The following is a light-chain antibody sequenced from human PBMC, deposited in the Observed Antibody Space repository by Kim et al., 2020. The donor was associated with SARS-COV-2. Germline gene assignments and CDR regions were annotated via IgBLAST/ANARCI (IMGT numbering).Light chain of an antibody. CDR2: DAS. CDR1: QSISSW. J-gene: IGKJ1*01. V-gene: IGKV1-5*01. Sequence: ASVGASVTIPCRASQSISSWLAWYQQKPGKAPTLLFYDASSLESGVPSRFSGSGSGTEFTLTISSLQPDDFATYYCQQYNSYSPTFGQGTKVDIK. CDR3: QQYNSYSPT.